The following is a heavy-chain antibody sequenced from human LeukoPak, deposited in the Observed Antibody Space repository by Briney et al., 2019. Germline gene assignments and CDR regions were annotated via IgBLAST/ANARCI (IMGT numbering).Heavy chain of an antibody. J-gene: IGHJ4*02. D-gene: IGHD6-13*01. CDR2: INPNSGGT. V-gene: IGHV1-2*02. CDR1: GYTFTGYY. CDR3: AREGDSSLGYFDY. Sequence: EASVKVSCKASGYTFTGYYMHWVRQAPGQGLEWMGWINPNSGGTNYAQKLQGRVTMTTDTSTSTAYMELRSLRSDDNAVYYCAREGDSSLGYFDYWGQGTLVTVSS.